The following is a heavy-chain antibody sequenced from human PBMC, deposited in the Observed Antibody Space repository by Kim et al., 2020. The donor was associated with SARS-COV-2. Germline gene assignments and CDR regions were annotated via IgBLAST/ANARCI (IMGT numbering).Heavy chain of an antibody. CDR3: AKQLRV. CDR1: GDSIAYGCYY. V-gene: IGHV4-31*03. J-gene: IGHJ4*02. CDR2: IYFGGLS. Sequence: SETLSLTCTVSGDSIAYGCYYWSWIRHLPGRGLEWIGYIYFGGLSKYSPSLKRRISMSFDASRNQFSLELRSVPAADTAVYYCAKQLRVWGQGALLTVSS.